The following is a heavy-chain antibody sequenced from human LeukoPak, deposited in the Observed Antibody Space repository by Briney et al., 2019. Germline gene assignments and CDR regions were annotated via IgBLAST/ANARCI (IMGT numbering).Heavy chain of an antibody. Sequence: ASVKVSCKASGYTFTRYYMHWVRQAPGQGLEWMGWINPNSGGTNYAQKFQGRVTMARDTSISTTYMELSRLRSDDTAVYYCARAHDSSGYYYSGPVDYWGQGTLVTVSS. V-gene: IGHV1-2*02. D-gene: IGHD3-22*01. CDR2: INPNSGGT. CDR1: GYTFTRYY. CDR3: ARAHDSSGYYYSGPVDY. J-gene: IGHJ4*02.